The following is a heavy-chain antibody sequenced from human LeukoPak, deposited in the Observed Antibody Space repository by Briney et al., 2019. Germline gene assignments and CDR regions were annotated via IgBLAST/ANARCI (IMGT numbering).Heavy chain of an antibody. J-gene: IGHJ4*02. CDR3: VKDYLVEAQRVYYFDY. D-gene: IGHD1-26*01. Sequence: GSLRPSLAASGGPLRHYGMHRVRQAPGNGVEWVAFIRYDESKEYYADSVKGRFIISRDNSKNTLYLQMNSLRFEDTAVYHCVKDYLVEAQRVYYFDYWGQGTLVTVSS. V-gene: IGHV3-30*02. CDR1: GGPLRHYG. CDR2: IRYDESKE.